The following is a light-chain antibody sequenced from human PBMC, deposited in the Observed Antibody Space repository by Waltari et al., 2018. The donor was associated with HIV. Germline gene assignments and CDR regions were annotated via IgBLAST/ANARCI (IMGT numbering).Light chain of an antibody. V-gene: IGLV2-8*01. CDR2: EGV. CDR3: ISYAGVANRWV. Sequence: QSALTQPPSASGSPGQSVTISCIGTTSDVGGYDHVSWFQQHPGKAPKILLYEGVKRPSGVPDRFSGSKSGNTASLTVSGLQADDEADYYCISYAGVANRWVFGGGTKLTVL. CDR1: TSDVGGYDH. J-gene: IGLJ3*02.